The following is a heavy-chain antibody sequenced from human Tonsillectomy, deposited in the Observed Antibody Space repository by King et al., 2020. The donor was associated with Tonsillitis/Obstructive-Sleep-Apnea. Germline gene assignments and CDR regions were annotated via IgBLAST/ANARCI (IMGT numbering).Heavy chain of an antibody. CDR1: GGSINTYY. V-gene: IGHV4-59*01. CDR2: IYYSGST. Sequence: VQLQESGPGLVKPSETLSLTCTVFGGSINTYYWSWIRQPPGKGLEWFGYIYYSGSTNYNPPLKSRVTISVDTSNNQFSLKLSSVTAADTAIYYCARSVHGSGSYLFNYWGQGTLVTVSS. CDR3: ARSVHGSGSYLFNY. J-gene: IGHJ4*02. D-gene: IGHD3-10*01.